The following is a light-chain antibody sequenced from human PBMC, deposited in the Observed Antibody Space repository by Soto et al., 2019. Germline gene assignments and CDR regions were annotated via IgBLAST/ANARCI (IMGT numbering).Light chain of an antibody. V-gene: IGKV3-15*01. CDR1: QSVSSN. CDR2: GAS. CDR3: HQRSNCPPIT. J-gene: IGKJ5*01. Sequence: IVVTQSPSTLSVSTGERATLSCRASQSVSSNLAWYQQKPGQAPRLLIYGASTRATGIPARFSGSGSGTELTLTISSLQSEDFAVYYCHQRSNCPPITFGQGTRLEI.